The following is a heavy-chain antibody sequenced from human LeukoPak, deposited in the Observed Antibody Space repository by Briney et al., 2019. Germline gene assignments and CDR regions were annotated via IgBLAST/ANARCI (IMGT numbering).Heavy chain of an antibody. CDR1: GGSISSGSYY. V-gene: IGHV4-61*02. D-gene: IGHD2-2*01. Sequence: SETLSLTCTVFGGSISSGSYYWSWIRQPAGKGLEWIGRIYTSGSTNYNPPLKSRVTISVDTSKNQFSLKLSSVTAADTAVYYCARASYIVVVPAATYLFDPWGQGTLVTVSS. J-gene: IGHJ5*02. CDR3: ARASYIVVVPAATYLFDP. CDR2: IYTSGST.